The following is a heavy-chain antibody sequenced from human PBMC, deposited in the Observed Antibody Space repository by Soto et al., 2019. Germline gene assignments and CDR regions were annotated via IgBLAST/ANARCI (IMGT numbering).Heavy chain of an antibody. J-gene: IGHJ4*02. CDR1: GFIFNSYS. CDR2: INSGSTSV. V-gene: IGHV3-48*01. CDR3: ASSASPDAY. D-gene: IGHD1-26*01. Sequence: EVQLVESGGGLVQPGGSLRLSCVASGFIFNSYSMNWVRQAPGKGLEWISYINSGSTSVFYADSVKGRFSISRDNAKNSLYMQMNSFRAEDTAVYYCASSASPDAYWGQGTLVTVSS.